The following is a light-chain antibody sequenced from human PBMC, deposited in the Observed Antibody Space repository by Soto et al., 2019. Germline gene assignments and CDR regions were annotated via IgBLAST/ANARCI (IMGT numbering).Light chain of an antibody. Sequence: QSALTQPRSVSGSPGQSVTISCTGTSSDIGRYSFVSWYQQHPGKAPKLMMSDVTKRPSGVPDRFSGSKSGNTASLTISGLQAEDDADYYCCSYAGRYYTFGGGTQLTVL. CDR2: DVT. V-gene: IGLV2-11*01. CDR1: SSDIGRYSF. J-gene: IGLJ2*01. CDR3: CSYAGRYYT.